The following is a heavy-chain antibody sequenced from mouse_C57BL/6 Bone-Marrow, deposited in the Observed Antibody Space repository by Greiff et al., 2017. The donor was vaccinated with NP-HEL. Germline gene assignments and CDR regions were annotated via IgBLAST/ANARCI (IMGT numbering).Heavy chain of an antibody. Sequence: EVQRVESGPELVKPGASVKIPCKASGYTFTDYNMDWVKQSHGKSLEWIGDINPNNGGTIYNQKFKGKATLTVDKSSSTAYMELRSLTSEDTAVYYCARGGYDERRPYAMDYWGQGTSVTVSS. CDR2: INPNNGGT. V-gene: IGHV1-18*01. D-gene: IGHD2-2*01. J-gene: IGHJ4*01. CDR1: GYTFTDYN. CDR3: ARGGYDERRPYAMDY.